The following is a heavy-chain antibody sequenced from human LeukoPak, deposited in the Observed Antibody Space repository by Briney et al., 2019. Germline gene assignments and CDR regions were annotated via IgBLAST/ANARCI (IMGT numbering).Heavy chain of an antibody. J-gene: IGHJ4*02. CDR1: GYTFTSYY. CDR3: AREGRLDIVVVVAATAFDY. V-gene: IGHV1-46*01. Sequence: ASVKVSCKASGYTFTSYYMHWVRQAPGQGLEWMGIINPSGGSTSYAQKFQGRVTMTRDTSTSTVYMELSSLRSEDTAVYYCAREGRLDIVVVVAATAFDYWGQGTLVTVSS. CDR2: INPSGGST. D-gene: IGHD2-15*01.